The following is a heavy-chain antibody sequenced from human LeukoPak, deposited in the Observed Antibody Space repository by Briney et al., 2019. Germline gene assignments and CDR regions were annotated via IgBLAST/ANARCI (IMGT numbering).Heavy chain of an antibody. CDR3: VREQREYYPYYMDV. Sequence: PGGSLRLSCAASGFTFSSHWMHWGRQAPGKGLLWVSRFNSDGRGTTYADFVKGRFTISRDNANNRLYLQMDSLGVEDTAVYYCVREQREYYPYYMDVWGQGTTVTVS. V-gene: IGHV3-74*01. CDR1: GFTFSSHW. CDR2: FNSDGRGT. D-gene: IGHD2/OR15-2a*01. J-gene: IGHJ6*03.